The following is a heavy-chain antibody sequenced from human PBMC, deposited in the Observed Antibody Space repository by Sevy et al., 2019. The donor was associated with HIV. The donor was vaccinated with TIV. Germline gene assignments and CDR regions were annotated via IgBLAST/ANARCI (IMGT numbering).Heavy chain of an antibody. J-gene: IGHJ5*02. D-gene: IGHD2-2*01. CDR1: GGSFSGYY. CDR2: INDSGIT. CDR3: ARSPPVVVVPGAPSWLDP. V-gene: IGHV4-34*01. Sequence: SETLSLTCAVHGGSFSGYYWSWIRESPGKGLEWIGEINDSGITNYNPSLKSRVTISVDTSKKEFSLRLSSVTAADTAVYDCARSPPVVVVPGAPSWLDPWGQGTLVTVSS.